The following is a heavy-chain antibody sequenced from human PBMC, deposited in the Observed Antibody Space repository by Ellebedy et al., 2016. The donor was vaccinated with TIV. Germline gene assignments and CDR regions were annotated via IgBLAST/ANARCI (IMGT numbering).Heavy chain of an antibody. V-gene: IGHV4-39*07. CDR2: INHSGST. Sequence: SETLSLXXTVSGGSISTSSYYWGWIRQPPGKGLEWIGEINHSGSTNYNPSLKSRVTISVDTSENQFSLKLKYVTAADTAVYYCARGRGGSYSIPFDYWGQGSLVTVSS. CDR3: ARGRGGSYSIPFDY. D-gene: IGHD2-21*02. J-gene: IGHJ4*02. CDR1: GGSISTSSYY.